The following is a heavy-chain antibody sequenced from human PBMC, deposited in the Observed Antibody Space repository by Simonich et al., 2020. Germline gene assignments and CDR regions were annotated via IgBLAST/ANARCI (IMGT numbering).Heavy chain of an antibody. Sequence: QVQLVQSGAEVKKPGASVKVSCKASGYTFTGYYMHWVRQAPGQGLDWMGWINPNSGGTNDSHKLQGRVTMTRDSSISTAYMALSRLRSDDTAVYYCARDRAARYYYYYYMDVWGKGTTVTVSS. V-gene: IGHV1-2*07. J-gene: IGHJ6*03. CDR2: INPNSGGT. CDR1: GYTFTGYY. D-gene: IGHD6-6*01. CDR3: ARDRAARYYYYYYMDV.